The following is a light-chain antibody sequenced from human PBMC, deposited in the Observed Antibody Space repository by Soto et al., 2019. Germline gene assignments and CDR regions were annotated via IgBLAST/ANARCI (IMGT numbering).Light chain of an antibody. V-gene: IGKV3-20*01. CDR3: QQYGSAPPT. CDR1: ESIDNNF. CDR2: HAS. Sequence: EIVWTQSPGTLSLSPGERATLSCRASESIDNNFLAWYQQKPGQAPRFLIYHASSRATGIPNRFSGSGSGTDFTLTISRLEPEDFAVYYCQQYGSAPPTFGPGTKVDVK. J-gene: IGKJ3*01.